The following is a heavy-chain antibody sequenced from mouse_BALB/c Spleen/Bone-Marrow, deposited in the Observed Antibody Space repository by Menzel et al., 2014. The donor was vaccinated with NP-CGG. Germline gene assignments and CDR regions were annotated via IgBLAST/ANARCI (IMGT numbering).Heavy chain of an antibody. CDR2: IDPENGDP. CDR1: GFNIEDYY. Sequence: VQLQQSGADLVRSGASVKLSCTASGFNIEDYYIHWVKQRPEQGLEWIGWIDPENGDPESAPKFQGKATMTADTSSNTSYLQLTSLTSEDTAVYCCNACCYDDYPLSAMDYWGQGTSVTVSS. D-gene: IGHD2-3*01. CDR3: NACCYDDYPLSAMDY. V-gene: IGHV14-4*02. J-gene: IGHJ4*01.